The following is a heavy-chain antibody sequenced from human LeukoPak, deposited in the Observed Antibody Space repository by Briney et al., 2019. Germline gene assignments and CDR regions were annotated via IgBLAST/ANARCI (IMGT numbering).Heavy chain of an antibody. CDR2: INPNSGGT. V-gene: IGHV1-2*02. CDR3: ARDRELKTYYDFWSGYRI. CDR1: GYTFTSYY. D-gene: IGHD3-3*01. Sequence: ASVKVSCKASGYTFTSYYMHWVRQAPGQGLEWMGWINPNSGGTNYAQKFQGRVTMTRDTSISTAYMELSRLRSDDTAVYYCARDRELKTYYDFWSGYRIWGQGTMVTVSS. J-gene: IGHJ3*02.